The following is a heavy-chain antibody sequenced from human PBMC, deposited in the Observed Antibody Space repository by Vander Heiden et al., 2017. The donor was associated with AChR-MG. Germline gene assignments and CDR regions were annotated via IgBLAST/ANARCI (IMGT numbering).Heavy chain of an antibody. Sequence: EMQLLESGGGLVQRGGSLRRSCAASGLTFSNAAMSWVRQAPGKGLEWVSAISGGGGSTSYADSVKGRFTISRDNSKNTLYLQMNSLRAEDTAVYYCARVKAPMIVVVISSAGLAFDIWGQGTKGTVSS. J-gene: IGHJ3*02. D-gene: IGHD3-22*01. CDR2: ISGGGGST. CDR1: GLTFSNAA. CDR3: ARVKAPMIVVVISSAGLAFDI. V-gene: IGHV3-23*01.